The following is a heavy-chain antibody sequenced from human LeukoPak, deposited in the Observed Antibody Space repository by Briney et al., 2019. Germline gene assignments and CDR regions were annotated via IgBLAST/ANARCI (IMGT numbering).Heavy chain of an antibody. V-gene: IGHV1-69*04. Sequence: SVKVSCKASGGTFSSYAISWVRQAPGQGLEWMGRIIPILGIANYAQKFQGRVTITADKSTSTAYMELSSLRSEDTAVYYCAREGDGFKGYFDYWGQGTLVTVFS. CDR2: IIPILGIA. D-gene: IGHD5-24*01. CDR3: AREGDGFKGYFDY. J-gene: IGHJ4*02. CDR1: GGTFSSYA.